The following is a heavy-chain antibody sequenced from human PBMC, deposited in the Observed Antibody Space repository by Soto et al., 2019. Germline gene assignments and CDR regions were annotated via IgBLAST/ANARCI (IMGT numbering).Heavy chain of an antibody. V-gene: IGHV1-46*01. CDR1: GYTFTSYY. D-gene: IGHD2-15*01. Sequence: GASVKVSCKASGYTFTSYYMHWVRQAPGQGLEWMGIINPSGGSTSYAQKFQGRVTMTRDTSTSTVYMELSSLRSEDTAVYYCARGDYCSGGSCYSDVTSDYFDYWGQGTLVTVSS. J-gene: IGHJ4*02. CDR2: INPSGGST. CDR3: ARGDYCSGGSCYSDVTSDYFDY.